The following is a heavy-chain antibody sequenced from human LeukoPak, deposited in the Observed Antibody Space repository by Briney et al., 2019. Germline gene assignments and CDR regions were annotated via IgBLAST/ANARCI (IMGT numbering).Heavy chain of an antibody. CDR2: ISTSTSTI. D-gene: IGHD4-23*01. CDR1: GFTFSGYS. V-gene: IGHV3-48*01. CDR3: ANHFRSVVGGRHLRFDY. J-gene: IGHJ4*02. Sequence: GGSLRLSCAASGFTFSGYSMNWVRQAPGKGLEWVSSISTSTSTIWDADAVKGRFTISRDNAKNSLYLQMTRLRAEDTAVYYCANHFRSVVGGRHLRFDYWGQGTLVTVSS.